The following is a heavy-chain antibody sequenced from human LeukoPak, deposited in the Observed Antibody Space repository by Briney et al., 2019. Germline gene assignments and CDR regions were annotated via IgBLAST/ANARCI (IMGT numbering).Heavy chain of an antibody. Sequence: GGSLRLSFAASGLPFGSKAMHWFRQPPGKGLDWASSISRRISYIYYADSVKGRFTISRDNAKNSLYLQMHSLRAEDTAVYYCARDAHYDFWSGYYSTWPLGYWGQGTLVTVSS. CDR2: ISRRISYI. J-gene: IGHJ4*02. V-gene: IGHV3-21*01. CDR3: ARDAHYDFWSGYYSTWPLGY. CDR1: GLPFGSKA. D-gene: IGHD3-3*01.